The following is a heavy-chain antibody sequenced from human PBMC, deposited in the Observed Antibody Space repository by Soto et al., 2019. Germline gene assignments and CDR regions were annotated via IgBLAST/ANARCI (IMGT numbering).Heavy chain of an antibody. CDR2: ISGSGGST. CDR1: GFTFSSYA. D-gene: IGHD3-16*01. V-gene: IGHV3-23*01. J-gene: IGHJ6*02. Sequence: PGGSLRLSCAASGFTFSSYAMSWVRQAPGKGLEWVSAISGSGGSTYYADSVKGRFTISRDNSKNTLYLQMNSLRAEDTAVYYCAKEDTVGGGNIPLAYGMDVWGQGTTVTVSS. CDR3: AKEDTVGGGNIPLAYGMDV.